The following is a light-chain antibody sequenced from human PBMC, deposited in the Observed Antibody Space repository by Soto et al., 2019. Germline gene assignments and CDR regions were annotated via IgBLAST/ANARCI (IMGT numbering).Light chain of an antibody. J-gene: IGKJ1*01. CDR1: QRVGSTY. V-gene: IGKV3-20*01. Sequence: EIVLTQSPGTLSLSPGERATLSCRASQRVGSTYLAWYQQKPGQAPRLLIYDASSRATGIPDRFSGSGSGTDFTLTISRREPEDFAVYYCQQYGDSPWTGGQGTKVEIK. CDR2: DAS. CDR3: QQYGDSPWT.